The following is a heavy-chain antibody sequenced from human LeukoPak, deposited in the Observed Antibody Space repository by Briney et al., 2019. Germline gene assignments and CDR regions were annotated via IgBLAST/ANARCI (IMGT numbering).Heavy chain of an antibody. D-gene: IGHD3-22*01. J-gene: IGHJ4*02. CDR2: FGTRSTSI. V-gene: IGHV3-21*01. CDR1: GFTFSGYS. Sequence: GGSLRLSCTASGFTFSGYSMNWIRQAPGKGLEWVSSFGTRSTSIYHAGSVKGRFAISRDNAKNSLYLQMNSLGAEDTALYYCAREVSEGFDFWGRGTLVTVSS. CDR3: AREVSEGFDF.